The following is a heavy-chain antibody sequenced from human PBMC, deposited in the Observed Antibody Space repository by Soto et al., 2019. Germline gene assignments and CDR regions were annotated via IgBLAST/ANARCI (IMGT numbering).Heavy chain of an antibody. V-gene: IGHV1-18*04. CDR1: GYTFANFD. D-gene: IGHD6-19*01. Sequence: QVQLVQSGGEVKKPGASVKVSCKTSGYTFANFDFSWVRQAPGQGLEWMGWVSNRNGVTNYAENFRDRVTISTDTSTNTVSMELRSLRSDDTAVYFCAGEVLNTGWYGFDYWGQGTQVTVSS. J-gene: IGHJ4*02. CDR2: VSNRNGVT. CDR3: AGEVLNTGWYGFDY.